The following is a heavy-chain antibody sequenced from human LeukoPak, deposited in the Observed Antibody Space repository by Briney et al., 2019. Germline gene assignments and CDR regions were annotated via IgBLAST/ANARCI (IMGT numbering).Heavy chain of an antibody. CDR3: ARAILEWSFDH. J-gene: IGHJ4*02. Sequence: PSETLSLTCTVSGGSISSYYWSWIRQPPGKGLEWIWYIYYSGSTNYNPSLKSRVTISVDTSKNQFSLKLSSVTAADTAVYYCARAILEWSFDHWGQGTLVTVSS. CDR1: GGSISSYY. V-gene: IGHV4-59*01. D-gene: IGHD3-3*01. CDR2: IYYSGST.